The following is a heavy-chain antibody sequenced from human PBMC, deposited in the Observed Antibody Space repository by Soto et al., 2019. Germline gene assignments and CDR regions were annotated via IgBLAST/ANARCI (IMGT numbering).Heavy chain of an antibody. J-gene: IGHJ3*02. D-gene: IGHD5-12*01. CDR3: AREFRTGYLDAFDI. V-gene: IGHV1-3*01. Sequence: ASVKVSCKASGYTFTSYAMHWVRQAPGQRLEWMGWINAGNGNTKYSQKFQGRVIITRDTSASTAYMELSSLRSEDTAVYYCAREFRTGYLDAFDIWGQGTMVTVSS. CDR2: INAGNGNT. CDR1: GYTFTSYA.